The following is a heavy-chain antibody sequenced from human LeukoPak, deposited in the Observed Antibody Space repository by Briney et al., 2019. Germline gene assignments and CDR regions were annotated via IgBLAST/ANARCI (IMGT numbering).Heavy chain of an antibody. D-gene: IGHD1-1*01. Sequence: GGSLRLSCAASGFIFSNYSMNWVRQAPGKGLEWVSSISGSSRYIYYAGSVKGRFTISRDNAKNSVYLQMSSLRVEDAAVYYCARDKDGRPSDHYYGMDVWGQGTTVTVSS. V-gene: IGHV3-21*01. CDR2: ISGSSRYI. CDR3: ARDKDGRPSDHYYGMDV. J-gene: IGHJ6*02. CDR1: GFIFSNYS.